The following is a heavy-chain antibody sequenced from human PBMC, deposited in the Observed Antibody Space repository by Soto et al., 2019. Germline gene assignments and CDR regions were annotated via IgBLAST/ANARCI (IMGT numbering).Heavy chain of an antibody. J-gene: IGHJ4*02. CDR2: INHSGST. Sequence: SETLSLTCAVYGGSFSGYYCSWVRQPPGKGLEWIGEINHSGSTNYNPSLKSRVTISVDTSKNQVSLKLSSVTAADTAVYYCARSGPPRRPYDSSGYYYGYWGQGTLVTVSS. D-gene: IGHD3-22*01. V-gene: IGHV4-34*01. CDR1: GGSFSGYY. CDR3: ARSGPPRRPYDSSGYYYGY.